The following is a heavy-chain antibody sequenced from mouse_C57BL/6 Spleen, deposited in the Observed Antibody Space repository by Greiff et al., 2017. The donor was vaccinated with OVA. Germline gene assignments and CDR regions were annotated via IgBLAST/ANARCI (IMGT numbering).Heavy chain of an antibody. CDR3: ARGGHYDGFDY. J-gene: IGHJ2*01. Sequence: EVNVVESEGGLVQPGSSMKLSCTASGFTFSDYYMAWVRQVPEKGLEWVANINYDGSSTYYLDSLKSRFIISRDNAKNILYLQMSSLKSEDTATYYCARGGHYDGFDYWGQGTTLTVSS. V-gene: IGHV5-16*01. CDR2: INYDGSST. D-gene: IGHD1-2*01. CDR1: GFTFSDYY.